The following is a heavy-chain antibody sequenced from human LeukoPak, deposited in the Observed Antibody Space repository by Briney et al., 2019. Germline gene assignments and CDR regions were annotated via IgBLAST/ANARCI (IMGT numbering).Heavy chain of an antibody. CDR1: RDCILNRKYY. D-gene: IGHD2-8*01. J-gene: IGHJ5*02. V-gene: IGHV4-39*01. CDR3: AINFPLMYYTGCNLGCFDR. CDR2: IYYSGTT. Sequence: SETLSLTCTVSRDCILNRKYYWGWLRQPPGKGLEWIGSIYYSGTTHYNPSLKSRVTISVDTSENQFSLELHSVTAAYAAVYYCAINFPLMYYTGCNLGCFDRWGQGTLVTVSS.